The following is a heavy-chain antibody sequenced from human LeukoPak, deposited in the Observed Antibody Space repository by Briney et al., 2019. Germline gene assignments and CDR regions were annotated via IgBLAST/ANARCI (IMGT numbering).Heavy chain of an antibody. CDR3: ASYDYTSAYYFDY. D-gene: IGHD4-11*01. CDR2: IYYSGST. Sequence: SETLSLTCTVSGGSISSYYWSWIRQPPGKGLEWIRYIYYSGSTNYNPSLKSRVTISVDTSKNQFSLKLSSVTAADTAVYYCASYDYTSAYYFDYWGQGTLVTVSS. CDR1: GGSISSYY. J-gene: IGHJ4*02. V-gene: IGHV4-59*01.